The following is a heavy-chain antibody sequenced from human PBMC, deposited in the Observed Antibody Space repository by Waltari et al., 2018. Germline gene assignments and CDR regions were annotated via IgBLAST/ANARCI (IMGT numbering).Heavy chain of an antibody. CDR1: GGSISSSSYY. J-gene: IGHJ4*02. CDR3: ARTYYYDSSGYYLRY. CDR2: IYYSGST. V-gene: IGHV4-39*07. Sequence: QLQLQESGPGLVKPSETLSLTCTVSGGSISSSSYYWGWILQPPGKGLEWIGSIYYSGSTSYNPSLKSRVTISVDTSKNQFSLKLSSVTAADTAVYYCARTYYYDSSGYYLRYWGQGTLVTVSS. D-gene: IGHD3-22*01.